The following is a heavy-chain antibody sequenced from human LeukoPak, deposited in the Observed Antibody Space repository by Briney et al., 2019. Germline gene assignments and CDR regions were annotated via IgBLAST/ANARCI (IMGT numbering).Heavy chain of an antibody. CDR2: IKQDGSEK. V-gene: IGHV3-7*01. J-gene: IGHJ4*02. CDR3: ARDLLGWELHYFDY. CDR1: GFTFSSYG. Sequence: GGSLRLSCAASGFTFSSYGMSWVRQAPGKGLEWVANIKQDGSEKYYVDSVKGRFAISRDNAKNSLYLQMNSLRAEDTAVYYCARDLLGWELHYFDYWGQGTLVTVSS. D-gene: IGHD1-26*01.